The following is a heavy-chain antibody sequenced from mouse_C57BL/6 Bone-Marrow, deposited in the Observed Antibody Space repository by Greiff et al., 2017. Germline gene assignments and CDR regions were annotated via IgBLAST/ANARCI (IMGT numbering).Heavy chain of an antibody. CDR1: GYTFTSYG. CDR3: ARARYWYFDV. J-gene: IGHJ1*03. V-gene: IGHV1-81*01. Sequence: QVQLQQSGAELARPGASVKLSCKASGYTFTSYGISWVKQRTGQGLEWIGEIYPRSGNTYYNEKFKGKATLTADKSSSTAYLELRSLTSEDSAVYFCARARYWYFDVWGTGTTVTVSS. CDR2: IYPRSGNT.